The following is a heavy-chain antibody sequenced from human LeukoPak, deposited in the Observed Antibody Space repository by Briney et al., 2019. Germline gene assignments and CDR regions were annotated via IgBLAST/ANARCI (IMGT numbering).Heavy chain of an antibody. CDR3: ARGPLYYYDSSGPFYFDY. D-gene: IGHD3-22*01. Sequence: ASVKVSCKASGYTFTSYDINWVRQATGQGLEWMGWINPNSGNTGYAQKFQGRVTMTRNTSISTAYMELSSLRSEDTAVYYCARGPLYYYDSSGPFYFDYWGQGTLVTVSS. J-gene: IGHJ4*02. CDR2: INPNSGNT. V-gene: IGHV1-8*01. CDR1: GYTFTSYD.